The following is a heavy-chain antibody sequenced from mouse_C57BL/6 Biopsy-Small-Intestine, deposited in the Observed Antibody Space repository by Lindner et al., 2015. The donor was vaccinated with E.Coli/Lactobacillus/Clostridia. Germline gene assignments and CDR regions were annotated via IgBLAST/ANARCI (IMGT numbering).Heavy chain of an antibody. V-gene: IGHV1-59*01. J-gene: IGHJ3*01. CDR3: ARGGVIFAYCSTTSCYPHDAFDI. CDR1: GYTFTSYY. CDR2: INPSGGST. Sequence: SVKVSCKASGYTFTSYYMHWVRQAPGQGLEWMGIINPSGGSTTYAQKFQGRLTMTRDTSPSTVFMELSSLRSEDTAVYYCARGGVIFAYCSTTSCYPHDAFDIWGQGTMVTVSS. D-gene: IGHD1-1*01.